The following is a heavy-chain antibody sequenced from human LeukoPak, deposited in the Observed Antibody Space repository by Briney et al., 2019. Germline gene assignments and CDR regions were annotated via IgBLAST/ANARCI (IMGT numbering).Heavy chain of an antibody. Sequence: GGSLRLSCAASGFTVSSNYMSWVRQAPGKGLEWVSAISGSGGSTYYADSVKGRFTISRDNSKNTLYLQMNSLRAEDTAVYYCAKDREVRYFDYWGQGTLVTISS. CDR1: GFTVSSNY. J-gene: IGHJ4*02. V-gene: IGHV3-23*01. D-gene: IGHD3-9*01. CDR2: ISGSGGST. CDR3: AKDREVRYFDY.